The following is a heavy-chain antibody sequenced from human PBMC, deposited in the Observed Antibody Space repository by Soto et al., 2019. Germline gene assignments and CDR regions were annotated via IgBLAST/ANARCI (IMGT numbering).Heavy chain of an antibody. CDR1: GGSISSYY. J-gene: IGHJ3*02. Sequence: PSETLSLTCTVSGGSISSYYWSWIRQPPGKGLEWIGYTYYSGSTNYNPSLKSRVTISVDTSKNQFSLKLSSVTAADTAVYYCARYCSGGSCYTGRDAFDIWGQGTMVTVS. V-gene: IGHV4-59*01. CDR2: TYYSGST. D-gene: IGHD2-15*01. CDR3: ARYCSGGSCYTGRDAFDI.